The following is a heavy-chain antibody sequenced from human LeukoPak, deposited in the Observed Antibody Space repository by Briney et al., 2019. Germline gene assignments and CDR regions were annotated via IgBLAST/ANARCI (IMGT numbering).Heavy chain of an antibody. D-gene: IGHD3-9*01. V-gene: IGHV3-48*02. J-gene: IGHJ4*02. Sequence: PGGSPRLSCATSGFSFTDYPMNWVRQAPGKGLEWVSNIRTSAEGANYAYYADSVKGRVTISRDDAKNTLYPHMNSLRDDDTAVYYCASDQRYAFDYWGQGILVTVSS. CDR3: ASDQRYAFDY. CDR2: IRTSAEGANYA. CDR1: GFSFTDYP.